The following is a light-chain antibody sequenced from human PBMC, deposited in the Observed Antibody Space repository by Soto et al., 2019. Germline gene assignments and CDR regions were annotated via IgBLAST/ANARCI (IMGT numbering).Light chain of an antibody. V-gene: IGKV1-33*01. CDR2: DAS. J-gene: IGKJ3*01. CDR1: QDISNY. Sequence: DIPMTQSPSSLSASVGDRVTITCQASQDISNYFNWYQQKPGKAPKLLIYDASNLETGVPSRFSGSASGTDFPFTISRLPPEDIATYYCQQYDNLPSSFGPGTKVDIK. CDR3: QQYDNLPSS.